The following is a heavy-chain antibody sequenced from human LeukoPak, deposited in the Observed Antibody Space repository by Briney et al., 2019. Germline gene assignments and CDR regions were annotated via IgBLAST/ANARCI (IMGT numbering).Heavy chain of an antibody. CDR3: AKDSHPRTTVTDHIDY. Sequence: GGSLRLSCAASGFSLDDYAMHWVRQTPGKGLEWVSLITWDEKTYYADSVKGRLTISRDNSKNFLYLQMNSLRAEDTALYYCAKDSHPRTTVTDHIDYWGQGTLVTVSS. D-gene: IGHD4-17*01. J-gene: IGHJ4*02. V-gene: IGHV3-43D*03. CDR2: ITWDEKT. CDR1: GFSLDDYA.